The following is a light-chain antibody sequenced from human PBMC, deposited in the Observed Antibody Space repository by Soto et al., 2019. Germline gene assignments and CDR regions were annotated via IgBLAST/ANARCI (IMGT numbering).Light chain of an antibody. V-gene: IGKV3-11*01. CDR1: QSVSNY. Sequence: IVLTQSPATLSLSPGARATLSCRAGQSVSNYLAWYQQKPGQAPRLLIYDTFNRASGIPASFSGSWSGTDFKLTISSLEPEDLAVYFCVQRSTWPWTSGQGTKVEIK. J-gene: IGKJ1*01. CDR3: VQRSTWPWT. CDR2: DTF.